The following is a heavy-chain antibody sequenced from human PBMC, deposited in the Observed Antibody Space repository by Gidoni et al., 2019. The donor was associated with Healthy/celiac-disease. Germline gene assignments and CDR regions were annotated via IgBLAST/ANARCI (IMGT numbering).Heavy chain of an antibody. Sequence: QVQLQESRTGLVKTSEPLSLTRTVSGYSIRSGYYWGWIRQHPWKGLAWIGIIDHSGSTYYTPSLKRRVTISLDTSKNQFTLQLGSVTAADTAVYYCARVGYCSSTSCYGYYCYGMDVWGQGTTVTVSS. CDR2: IDHSGST. CDR3: ARVGYCSSTSCYGYYCYGMDV. V-gene: IGHV4-38-2*02. D-gene: IGHD2-2*01. J-gene: IGHJ6*02. CDR1: GYSIRSGYY.